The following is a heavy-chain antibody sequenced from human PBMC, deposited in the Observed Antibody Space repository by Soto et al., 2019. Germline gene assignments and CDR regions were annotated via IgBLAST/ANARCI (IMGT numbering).Heavy chain of an antibody. Sequence: TSETLSLTCAVSGGSISSSNWWSWVRQPPGKGLEWIGEIYHSGSTNYNPSLKSRVTISVDKSKNQFSLKLSSVIAADTAVYYCARHPYSYGKGTYYYYYYGMDVWGQGTTVTVSS. CDR1: GGSISSSNW. CDR2: IYHSGST. D-gene: IGHD2-15*01. J-gene: IGHJ6*02. CDR3: ARHPYSYGKGTYYYYYYGMDV. V-gene: IGHV4-4*02.